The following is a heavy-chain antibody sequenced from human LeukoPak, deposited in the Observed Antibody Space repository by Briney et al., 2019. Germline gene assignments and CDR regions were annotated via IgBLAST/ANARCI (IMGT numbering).Heavy chain of an antibody. J-gene: IGHJ6*02. D-gene: IGHD5-18*01. Sequence: GGSLRLSCAASGFTFSSYSMNWVRQAPGKGLEWVSYISSSSSTIYYADSVKGRFTISRDNAKNSLYLQMNSLRAEDTALYYCARGAFTWIQHPYAMDVWSQGTTVTVSS. V-gene: IGHV3-48*04. CDR1: GFTFSSYS. CDR3: ARGAFTWIQHPYAMDV. CDR2: ISSSSSTI.